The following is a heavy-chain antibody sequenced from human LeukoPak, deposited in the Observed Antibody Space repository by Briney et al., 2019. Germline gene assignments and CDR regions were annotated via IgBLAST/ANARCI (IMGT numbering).Heavy chain of an antibody. Sequence: GGSLRLSCLTSGFTLSTNAMSWVRQAPGKGLEWISGISGSGASTYYADSVKGRFTISRDDSRNTLYLQMNSLRGDDTAVYYCASEFVAAGMDVWGQGTTVTVSS. CDR1: GFTLSTNA. V-gene: IGHV3-23*01. D-gene: IGHD5-12*01. J-gene: IGHJ6*02. CDR3: ASEFVAAGMDV. CDR2: ISGSGAST.